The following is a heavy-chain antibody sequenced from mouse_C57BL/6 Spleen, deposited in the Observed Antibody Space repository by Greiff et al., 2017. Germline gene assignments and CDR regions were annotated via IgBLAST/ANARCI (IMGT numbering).Heavy chain of an antibody. CDR1: GYTFTSYW. CDR2: IDPSDSET. V-gene: IGHV1-52*01. CDR3: AKNGNYGGGAMDY. Sequence: QVHLTQPGAELVRPGSSVKLSCQASGYTFTSYWMHWVKPRPIQGLEWIGNIDPSDSETHYNQKFKDKATLTVDKSSSTAYMQLSSLTSEDSAVYYCAKNGNYGGGAMDYWGQGTSVTVSS. D-gene: IGHD2-1*01. J-gene: IGHJ4*01.